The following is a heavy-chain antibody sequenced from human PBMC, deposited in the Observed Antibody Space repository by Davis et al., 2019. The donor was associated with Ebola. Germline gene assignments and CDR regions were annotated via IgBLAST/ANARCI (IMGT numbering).Heavy chain of an antibody. CDR1: GFTFSDYY. CDR3: ARGYEDIVVVPAAKAYYYYGMDV. Sequence: PGGSLRLSCAASGFTFSDYYMSWIRQAPGKGLEWVSYISSSGSTIYYADSVKGRFTISRDNAKNSLYLQMNSLRAEDTAVYYCARGYEDIVVVPAAKAYYYYGMDVWGKGTTVTVSS. J-gene: IGHJ6*04. CDR2: ISSSGSTI. V-gene: IGHV3-11*01. D-gene: IGHD2-2*01.